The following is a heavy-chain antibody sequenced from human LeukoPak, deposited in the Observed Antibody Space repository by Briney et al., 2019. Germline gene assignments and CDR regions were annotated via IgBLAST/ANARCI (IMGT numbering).Heavy chain of an antibody. CDR2: IYYSGTT. CDR3: ARRRPPSGFDI. D-gene: IGHD6-19*01. Sequence: PSETLSLTCTVSGGSMSSTGYYWGWIRQPPGKGLEWIGNIYYSGTTYYSPSLKSRVVISVDTSKNQFSLKLSYVTAAETAVYYCARRRPPSGFDIWGQGTMVTVSS. J-gene: IGHJ3*02. CDR1: GGSMSSTGYY. V-gene: IGHV4-39*01.